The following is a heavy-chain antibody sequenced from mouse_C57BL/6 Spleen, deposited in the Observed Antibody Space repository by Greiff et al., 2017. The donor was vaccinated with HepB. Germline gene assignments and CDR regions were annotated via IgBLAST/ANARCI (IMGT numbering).Heavy chain of an antibody. D-gene: IGHD2-4*01. CDR3: ARGGYDYDDEGYAMDY. CDR2: ISSGSSTI. CDR1: GFTFSDYG. V-gene: IGHV5-17*01. Sequence: EVKLVESGGGLVKPGGSLKLSCAASGFTFSDYGMHWVRQAPEKGLEWVAYISSGSSTIYYADTVKGRFTISRDNAKNTLFLQMTSLRSEDTAMYYCARGGYDYDDEGYAMDYWGQGTSVTVSS. J-gene: IGHJ4*01.